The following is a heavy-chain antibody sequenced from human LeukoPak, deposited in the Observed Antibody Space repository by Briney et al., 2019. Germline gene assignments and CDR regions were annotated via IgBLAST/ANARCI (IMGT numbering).Heavy chain of an antibody. J-gene: IGHJ3*02. V-gene: IGHV4-34*01. CDR1: GGSFSGYY. Sequence: SETLSLTCAVYGGSFSGYYWGWIRQPPGKGLEWIGSIYYSGSTYYNPSLKSRVTISVDTSKNHFSLKLSSVTAADTAVYYCAREVRIAAAAGAFDIWGQGTMVTVSS. D-gene: IGHD6-13*01. CDR3: AREVRIAAAAGAFDI. CDR2: IYYSGST.